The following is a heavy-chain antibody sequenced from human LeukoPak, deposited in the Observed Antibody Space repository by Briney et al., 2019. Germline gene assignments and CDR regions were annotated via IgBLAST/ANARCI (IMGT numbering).Heavy chain of an antibody. Sequence: GGSLRLSCAASGFTFSSYAMHWVRQAPGKGLEWVAVISYDGSNKYYADSVKGRFAISRDNSKNSLYLQMNSLRAEDTAVYYCARGYGNYGYWGQGTLVTVSS. CDR1: GFTFSSYA. D-gene: IGHD4-11*01. CDR2: ISYDGSNK. J-gene: IGHJ4*02. CDR3: ARGYGNYGY. V-gene: IGHV3-30*09.